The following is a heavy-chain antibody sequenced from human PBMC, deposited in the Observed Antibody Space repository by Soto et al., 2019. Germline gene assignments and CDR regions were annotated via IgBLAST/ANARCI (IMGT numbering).Heavy chain of an antibody. V-gene: IGHV3-33*01. CDR1: GFTFRNYG. D-gene: IGHD2-15*01. Sequence: PGGSLRLSCAASGFTFRNYGMFWVRQAPGKGLEWVALIWYDGSNKYYADSVRGRFTISRDDSKNTLYLQMNSLRAEDTAVYHCARDLGTYPGSYFDYWGQGTLVNVSS. CDR2: IWYDGSNK. J-gene: IGHJ4*02. CDR3: ARDLGTYPGSYFDY.